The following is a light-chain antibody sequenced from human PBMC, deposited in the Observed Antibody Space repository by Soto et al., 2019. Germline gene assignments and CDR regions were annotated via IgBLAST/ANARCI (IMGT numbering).Light chain of an antibody. CDR1: QSISNY. V-gene: IGKV1-39*01. Sequence: DIQMTQSPSSLSASVGDRVTITCRASQSISNYLNWYQQKPGKAPKLLIYAASSLQSGVPSRFSGSGSGTDFTLTISSLQPEDFATYYWQQSYSTLTFGGGPKVEIK. J-gene: IGKJ4*01. CDR2: AAS. CDR3: QQSYSTLT.